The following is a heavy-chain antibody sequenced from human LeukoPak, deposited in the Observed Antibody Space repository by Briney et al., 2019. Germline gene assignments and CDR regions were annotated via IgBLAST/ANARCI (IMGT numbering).Heavy chain of an antibody. J-gene: IGHJ6*03. CDR1: GFTFSSYW. CDR2: INSDGSST. Sequence: GGSLRLSCAASGFTFSSYWMHWVRQAPGKGLGWVSRINSDGSSTSYADSVKGRFTISSDNAKNSLYLQMNSLRPEDTALYYCARDGGWYKRGLDYYYYHMDVWGKGTTVTVSS. V-gene: IGHV3-74*01. D-gene: IGHD6-19*01. CDR3: ARDGGWYKRGLDYYYYHMDV.